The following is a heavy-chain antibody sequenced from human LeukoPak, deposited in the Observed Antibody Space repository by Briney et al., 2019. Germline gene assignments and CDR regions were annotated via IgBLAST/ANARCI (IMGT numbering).Heavy chain of an antibody. Sequence: SETLSLTCTVSGGSISSYYWSWIRQPPGKGLEWIGYIYYSGSTNYNPSLKSRVTISVDTSKNQFSLKLSSVTAADTAVYYCARGPLNYDFWSGYSTHYYYYMDVWGKGTTVTVSS. CDR1: GGSISSYY. D-gene: IGHD3-3*01. J-gene: IGHJ6*03. V-gene: IGHV4-59*01. CDR3: ARGPLNYDFWSGYSTHYYYYMDV. CDR2: IYYSGST.